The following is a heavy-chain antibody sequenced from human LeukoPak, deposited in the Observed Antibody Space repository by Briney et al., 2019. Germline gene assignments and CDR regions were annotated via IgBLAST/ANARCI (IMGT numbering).Heavy chain of an antibody. CDR2: ISWNSGSI. CDR1: GFTFDDYA. J-gene: IGHJ4*02. Sequence: HSGGSLRLSCAASGFTFDDYAMHWVRQAPGKGLEWVSGISWNSGSIGYADSVKGRFTISRDNAKNSLYLQMNSLRAEDTALYYCAKSVGGQLPSYYFDYWGQGTLVTVSS. CDR3: AKSVGGQLPSYYFDY. V-gene: IGHV3-9*01. D-gene: IGHD2-2*01.